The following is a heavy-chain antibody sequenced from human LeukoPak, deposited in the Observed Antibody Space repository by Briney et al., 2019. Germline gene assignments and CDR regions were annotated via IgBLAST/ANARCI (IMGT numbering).Heavy chain of an antibody. D-gene: IGHD5-24*01. CDR1: GYSFTSYW. V-gene: IGHV5-51*01. Sequence: GKSLKISCRGSGYSFTSYWIGWVRQMPGKGLEWMGIIYPGDSDTRYSPSFQGQVTISADKSISTAYLQWSSLKASDTAMYYCARRRDGYNYIHDYWGQGTLVTVSS. CDR2: IYPGDSDT. CDR3: ARRRDGYNYIHDY. J-gene: IGHJ4*02.